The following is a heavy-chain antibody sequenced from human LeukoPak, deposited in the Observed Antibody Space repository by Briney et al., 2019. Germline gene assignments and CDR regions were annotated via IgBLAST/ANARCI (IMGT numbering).Heavy chain of an antibody. D-gene: IGHD2-2*01. CDR2: IYCSGST. Sequence: SETLSLTCNVSGGSMSSYYWSWIRQPPGKGLAWIGYIYCSGSTYYNPSLKSRVTISVDTSKNQFSLKLSSVTAADTAVYYCARRTRSTKAFDYWGQGTLVTVSS. J-gene: IGHJ4*02. CDR1: GGSMSSYY. V-gene: IGHV4-30-4*08. CDR3: ARRTRSTKAFDY.